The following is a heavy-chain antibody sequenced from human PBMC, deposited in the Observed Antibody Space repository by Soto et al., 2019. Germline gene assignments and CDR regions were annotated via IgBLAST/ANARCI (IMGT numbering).Heavy chain of an antibody. J-gene: IGHJ2*01. D-gene: IGHD6-13*01. CDR2: INSSSSYK. V-gene: IGHV3-11*05. CDR1: GFTFSDYY. Sequence: QVQLVESGGGLVKPGGSLRLSCAASGFTFSDYYMSWIRQAPGKGLEWVSYINSSSSYKNYAASVKGRFTIPRDNAKNSLYLQMNSLRAEDTAVYYCARIITAAGGRRYFDLWGRGTLVTVSS. CDR3: ARIITAAGGRRYFDL.